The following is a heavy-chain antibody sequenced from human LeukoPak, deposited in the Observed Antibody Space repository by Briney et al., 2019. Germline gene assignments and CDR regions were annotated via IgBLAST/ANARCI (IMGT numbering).Heavy chain of an antibody. V-gene: IGHV4-4*07. D-gene: IGHD4-17*01. CDR3: ARDANDYGDLYYFDY. CDR1: GXXISSYY. Sequence: WETLCXTXXVSGXXISSYYLSWIRQPPGKGLEWIARIYTSGSTNYNPYLESRVTTSVETSKNHFSLKLSSVHAADAAVYYCARDANDYGDLYYFDYWGQGALVTVSP. J-gene: IGHJ4*02. CDR2: IYTSGST.